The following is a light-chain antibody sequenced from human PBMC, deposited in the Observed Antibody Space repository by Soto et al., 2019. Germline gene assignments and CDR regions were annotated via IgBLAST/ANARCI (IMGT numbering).Light chain of an antibody. Sequence: AIRMTQSPSSLSASTGDRVTITCRASQGISSYLAWYQQKPGKAPKLLIYAASTLQSGVPSRFSGSGSGTDFTLTISCLQSEVFATYYCQQYYSYPWTFSQGTKVEIK. V-gene: IGKV1-8*01. CDR3: QQYYSYPWT. CDR1: QGISSY. CDR2: AAS. J-gene: IGKJ1*01.